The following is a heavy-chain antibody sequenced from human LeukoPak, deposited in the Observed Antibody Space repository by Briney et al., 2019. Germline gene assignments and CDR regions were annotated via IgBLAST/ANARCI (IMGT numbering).Heavy chain of an antibody. CDR3: ARGGRYFYESRFDS. Sequence: ASVKVSCKTSGYTFTGYYIHWVRQAPGQGLEWMGWINPNSGGTNYAQKFQGRVTMTTDTSISAAYMELSSLRYDDTAVYYCARGGRYFYESRFDSWGQGTLVTVSS. V-gene: IGHV1-2*02. D-gene: IGHD3-22*01. CDR1: GYTFTGYY. CDR2: INPNSGGT. J-gene: IGHJ4*02.